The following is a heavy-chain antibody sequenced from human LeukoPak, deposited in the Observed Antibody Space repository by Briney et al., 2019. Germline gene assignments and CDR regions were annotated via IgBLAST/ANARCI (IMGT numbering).Heavy chain of an antibody. J-gene: IGHJ4*02. V-gene: IGHV4-59*08. CDR1: GDSIRSHY. CDR2: VSYNSVAT. CDR3: ARHSYDLGSGSNLGE. D-gene: IGHD3-10*01. Sequence: PSETLSLTCSVSGDSIRSHYWSWVRQPPGKGLEWIGYVSYNSVATNYNPSLKSRVTISVQTSKNQFSLELTSVTAADTAVYYCARHSYDLGSGSNLGEGGQRTSVILSS.